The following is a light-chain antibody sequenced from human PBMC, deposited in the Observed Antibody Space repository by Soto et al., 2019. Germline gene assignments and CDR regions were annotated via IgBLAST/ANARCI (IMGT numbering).Light chain of an antibody. V-gene: IGKV3-15*01. CDR2: GAS. J-gene: IGKJ5*01. CDR1: QSVSSD. Sequence: EIVMTQSPATLSVSPGERATLSCRASQSVSSDLAWYQQKPGQAPRLLIFGASSRATGIPARFSGSGSGTEFSLTXSSLQXEDFAVYYCQQYNDWPITFGQGTRLEIK. CDR3: QQYNDWPIT.